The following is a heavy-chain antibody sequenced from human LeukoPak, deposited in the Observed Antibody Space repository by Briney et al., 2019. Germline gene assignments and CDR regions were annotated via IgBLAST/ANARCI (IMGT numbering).Heavy chain of an antibody. Sequence: PSETLSLTCTVSGGSISSSSYYWGWIRQPPGKGLEWIGSIYYSGSTYYNPSLKSRVTISVDTSKNQFSLRLSSVTAADTAVYYCARVYGDYVYYYYYGMDVWGQGTTVTVSS. CDR1: GGSISSSSYY. J-gene: IGHJ6*02. V-gene: IGHV4-39*01. D-gene: IGHD4-17*01. CDR3: ARVYGDYVYYYYYGMDV. CDR2: IYYSGST.